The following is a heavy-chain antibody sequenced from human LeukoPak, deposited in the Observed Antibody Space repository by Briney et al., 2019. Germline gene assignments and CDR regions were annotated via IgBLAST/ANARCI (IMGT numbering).Heavy chain of an antibody. D-gene: IGHD1-26*01. CDR2: INPNSGGT. V-gene: IGHV1-2*02. CDR3: ARVLGGSYASGAFDI. Sequence: ASVKVSCKASGYIFTGYYMHWVRQAPGQGLEWMGWINPNSGGTNYAQKFQGRVTMTRDTSISTAYMELSRLRSDDTAVYYCARVLGGSYASGAFDIWGQGTMVTVSS. J-gene: IGHJ3*02. CDR1: GYIFTGYY.